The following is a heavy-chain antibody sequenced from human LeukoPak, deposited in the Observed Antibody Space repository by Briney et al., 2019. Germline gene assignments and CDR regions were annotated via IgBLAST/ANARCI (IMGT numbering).Heavy chain of an antibody. CDR1: GGSISSGGYY. CDR3: TGSLYHCSGGACYREDSLGY. J-gene: IGHJ4*02. CDR2: IYYSGST. Sequence: SETLSLTCTVSGGSISSGGYYWSWIRQHPGKGLEWIGYIYYSGSTYYNPSLKSRVTISVDTSKNQFSLNLSSMTAADTAVYYCTGSLYHCSGGACYREDSLGYWGQGTLVTVTS. D-gene: IGHD2-15*01. V-gene: IGHV4-31*03.